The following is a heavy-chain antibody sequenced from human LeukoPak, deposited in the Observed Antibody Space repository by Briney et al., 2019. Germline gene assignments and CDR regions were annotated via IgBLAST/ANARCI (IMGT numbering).Heavy chain of an antibody. D-gene: IGHD3-9*01. V-gene: IGHV3-23*01. J-gene: IGHJ4*02. CDR1: GFTFRSYA. Sequence: GGSLRLSCAASGFTFRSYAMSWVRQAPGKGLEWVSAISGSGGSTYYADSVKGRFTISRDNSKNTLYLQMNSLRAEDTAVYYCAKDAQLTYYDILTGYYYFDYWGQGTLVTVSS. CDR3: AKDAQLTYYDILTGYYYFDY. CDR2: ISGSGGST.